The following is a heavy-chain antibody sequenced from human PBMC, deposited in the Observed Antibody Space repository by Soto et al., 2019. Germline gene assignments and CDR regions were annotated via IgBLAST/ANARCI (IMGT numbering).Heavy chain of an antibody. CDR3: ARELSYDILTGPQRGFDY. J-gene: IGHJ4*02. CDR1: GYTFTSYG. V-gene: IGHV1-69*13. Sequence: ASVKVSCKASGYTFTSYGISWVRQAPGQGFEWMGGIIPIFGTANYAQKFQGRVTITADESTSTAYMELSSLRSEGTAVYYCARELSYDILTGPQRGFDYWGQGTLVTVSS. CDR2: IIPIFGTA. D-gene: IGHD3-9*01.